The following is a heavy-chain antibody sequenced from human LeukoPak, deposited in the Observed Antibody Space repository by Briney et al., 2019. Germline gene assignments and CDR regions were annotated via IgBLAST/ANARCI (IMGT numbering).Heavy chain of an antibody. D-gene: IGHD3-16*01. Sequence: SETLSLTCAVYGGSFSGYYWSWIRQPPGKGLEWIGEINHSGSSNYNPSLKSRVTISVDTSKNQFSLKLSSVTAADTAVYYCARGGGRFDYWGQGTLATVSS. CDR3: ARGGGRFDY. CDR2: INHSGSS. J-gene: IGHJ4*02. CDR1: GGSFSGYY. V-gene: IGHV4-34*01.